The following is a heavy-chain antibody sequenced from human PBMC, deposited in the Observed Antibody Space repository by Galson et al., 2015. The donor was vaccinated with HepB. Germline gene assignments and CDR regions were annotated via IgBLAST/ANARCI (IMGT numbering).Heavy chain of an antibody. CDR2: MKQDGSEK. CDR3: ARVPSGGQTMDY. CDR1: GFTFSNVW. J-gene: IGHJ4*02. V-gene: IGHV3-7*01. Sequence: SLRLSCAGSGFTFSNVWMSWVRQAPGKGLEWVANMKQDGSEKNYVDSVKGRFTISRDNARNSLYLQMNSLRAEDTALYYCARVPSGGQTMDYWGQGTLVTVSS. D-gene: IGHD4-23*01.